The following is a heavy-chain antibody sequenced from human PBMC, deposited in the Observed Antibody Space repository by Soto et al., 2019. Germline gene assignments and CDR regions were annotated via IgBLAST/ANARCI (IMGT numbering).Heavy chain of an antibody. V-gene: IGHV3-23*01. Sequence: EAQLSESGGDLVQPGGSLRLSCAAAGFTFSNFAMSWVRQAPGKGLEWVSGISGIGDNTYYSDSVRGRFTISRDNSKNTLYLQMNSLRAEDTALYYCAKGPYPYGSGRGHNYYGMNVWGRGTTVTVSS. CDR2: ISGIGDNT. CDR3: AKGPYPYGSGRGHNYYGMNV. D-gene: IGHD3-10*01. CDR1: GFTFSNFA. J-gene: IGHJ6*02.